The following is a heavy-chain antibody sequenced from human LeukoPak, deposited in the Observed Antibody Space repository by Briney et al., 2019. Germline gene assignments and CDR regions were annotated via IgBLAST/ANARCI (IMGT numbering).Heavy chain of an antibody. CDR1: GFTFSSYE. Sequence: GGSLRLSCAASGFTFSSYEMNWVRQAPGKGLEWVSYISSSGSTIYYADSVKGRFTISRDNAKNSLYLQMDSLRAEDTAVYYCAREVWYYGDYEAFDYWGQGTLVTVSS. V-gene: IGHV3-48*03. J-gene: IGHJ4*02. D-gene: IGHD4-17*01. CDR2: ISSSGSTI. CDR3: AREVWYYGDYEAFDY.